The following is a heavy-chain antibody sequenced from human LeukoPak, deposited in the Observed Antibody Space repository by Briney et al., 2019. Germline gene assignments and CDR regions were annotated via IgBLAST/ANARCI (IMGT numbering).Heavy chain of an antibody. CDR2: TNPSGGST. V-gene: IGHV1-46*01. CDR1: GYTFTSYY. J-gene: IGHJ5*01. Sequence: ASVKVSCQASGYTFTSYYMHWVRQAPGQGLEWMGITNPSGGSTSYAQKFQGRVTMTRDTSTSTVYMELSSLRSEDTAVYYCAREGPLIQLWFDYWGQGTLVTVSS. CDR3: AREGPLIQLWFDY. D-gene: IGHD5-18*01.